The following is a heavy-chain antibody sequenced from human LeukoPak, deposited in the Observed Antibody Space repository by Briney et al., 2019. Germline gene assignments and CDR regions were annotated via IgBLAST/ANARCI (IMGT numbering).Heavy chain of an antibody. D-gene: IGHD6-19*01. J-gene: IGHJ4*02. CDR3: AQGYLSGWYPY. CDR2: ISVDGESA. V-gene: IGHV3-23*01. CDR1: GFSVSSFG. Sequence: GGSLRLSCAVSGFSVSSFGMSWVRQAPGKGLEWISAISVDGESAYYAGSVKGRFIISRDNSKNTLYLQLSSLRAEDTAVYYCAQGYLSGWYPYWGLGSLVSVSS.